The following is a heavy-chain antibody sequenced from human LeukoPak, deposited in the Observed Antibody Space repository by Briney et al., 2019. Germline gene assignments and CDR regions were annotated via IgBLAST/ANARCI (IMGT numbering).Heavy chain of an antibody. D-gene: IGHD4-23*01. CDR1: GGTFSSYA. V-gene: IGHV1-69*05. CDR3: ASCLYGGNLHAFDI. CDR2: IIPIFGTA. J-gene: IGHJ3*02. Sequence: GASVTVSCKASGGTFSSYAISWVRQAPGQGLEWMGGIIPIFGTANYAQKFQGRVTITTDESTSTAYMELSSLRSEDTAVYYCASCLYGGNLHAFDIWGQGTMVTVSS.